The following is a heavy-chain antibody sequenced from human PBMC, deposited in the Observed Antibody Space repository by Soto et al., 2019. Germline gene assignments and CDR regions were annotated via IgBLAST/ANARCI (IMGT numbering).Heavy chain of an antibody. CDR1: GFTFSSYG. D-gene: IGHD6-13*01. CDR3: AKGCSWTGHY. Sequence: QVQLVESGGGVVQPGRSLRLSCAASGFTFSSYGMHWVRQAPGTGLEWVAVISNDESIKNYVDSVKGRFTISRDNSKNTLYLQMNRLRPEDTAVYYCAKGCSWTGHYWGQGTLVTVSS. V-gene: IGHV3-30*18. CDR2: ISNDESIK. J-gene: IGHJ4*02.